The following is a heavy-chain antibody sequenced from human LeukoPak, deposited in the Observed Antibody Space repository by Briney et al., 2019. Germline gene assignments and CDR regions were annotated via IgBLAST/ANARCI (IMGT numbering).Heavy chain of an antibody. J-gene: IGHJ4*02. CDR3: AKAIAAAGKLFDY. D-gene: IGHD6-13*01. Sequence: GGSLRLSCAASGFTFSSYAMSWVRQAPGKGLEWVSAISGSGGSTYYADSVKGRFTISRDNSKNTLYLQMNSLRAEDTAVYYYAKAIAAAGKLFDYWGQGTLVTVSS. CDR1: GFTFSSYA. CDR2: ISGSGGST. V-gene: IGHV3-23*01.